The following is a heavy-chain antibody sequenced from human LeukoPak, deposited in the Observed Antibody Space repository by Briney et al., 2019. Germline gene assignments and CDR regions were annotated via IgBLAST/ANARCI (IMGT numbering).Heavy chain of an antibody. CDR2: IWYDGSNK. D-gene: IGHD3-16*01. J-gene: IGHJ4*02. Sequence: PGRSLRLSCAASGFTFSSYGMHWVRKAPGKGLGWVAVIWYDGSNKYYADSVKGRFTISRDNSKNTLYLQMNSLRAEDTAVYYCAKASAGGGYFDYWGQGTLVTVSS. CDR3: AKASAGGGYFDY. CDR1: GFTFSSYG. V-gene: IGHV3-33*06.